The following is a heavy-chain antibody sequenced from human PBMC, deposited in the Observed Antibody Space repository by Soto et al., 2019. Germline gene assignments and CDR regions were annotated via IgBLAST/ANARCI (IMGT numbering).Heavy chain of an antibody. CDR2: INPSGTPS. J-gene: IGHJ2*01. CDR1: GYTFTSYG. Sequence: ASVKVSCKASGYTFTSYGISWVRQAPGQGPEWKGVINPSGTPSSYAQKFQDRFTMTRETSTSTVYMELNSLTSEDTAIYYCAREIRSGYYKYWYFDLWGRGTLVTVSS. CDR3: AREIRSGYYKYWYFDL. V-gene: IGHV1-46*01. D-gene: IGHD3-3*01.